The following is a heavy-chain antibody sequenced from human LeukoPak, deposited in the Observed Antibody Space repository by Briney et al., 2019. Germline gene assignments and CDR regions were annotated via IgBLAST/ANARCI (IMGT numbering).Heavy chain of an antibody. J-gene: IGHJ2*01. CDR1: GFTFSSHA. Sequence: GGSLRLSCEASGFTFSSHAMSWGRQAPGKELQWVSAIVGSGDTTKYEASLKGRFTISRDNSKNTLSLHMTSVTAAATAVYYCAKASGSGWYWYFDLWGRGTLVTVSS. CDR3: AKASGSGWYWYFDL. CDR2: IVGSGDTT. V-gene: IGHV3-23*01. D-gene: IGHD6-19*01.